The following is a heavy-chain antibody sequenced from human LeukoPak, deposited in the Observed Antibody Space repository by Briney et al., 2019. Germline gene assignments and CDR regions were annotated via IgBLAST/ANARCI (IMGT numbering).Heavy chain of an antibody. CDR1: GGSISGYY. V-gene: IGHV4-34*01. CDR2: INHSRST. CDR3: ARSKGLYYYDSSGYYYGLALYYYMDV. D-gene: IGHD3-22*01. Sequence: SETLPLTCAVYGGSISGYYWSWIRQPPGKGLEWIGEINHSRSTNYNPSLKSRVTISVDTSKNQFSLKLSSVTAADTAVYYCARSKGLYYYDSSGYYYGLALYYYMDVWGKGTTVTVSS. J-gene: IGHJ6*03.